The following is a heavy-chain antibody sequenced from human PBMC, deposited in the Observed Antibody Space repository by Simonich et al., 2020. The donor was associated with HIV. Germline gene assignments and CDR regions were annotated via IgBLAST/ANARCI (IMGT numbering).Heavy chain of an antibody. Sequence: QVQLQESGPGLVKPSQTLSLTCTVSGGSISSGGFYWSWIRQHPGKGLEWIGSIYNSGSTYYNPSLKSRVTISVDTSKNQFSLKLSSVTAADTAVYYCARDSGGGSDLFDYWGQGTLVTVSS. CDR1: GGSISSGGFY. CDR2: IYNSGST. J-gene: IGHJ4*02. D-gene: IGHD2-15*01. V-gene: IGHV4-39*07. CDR3: ARDSGGGSDLFDY.